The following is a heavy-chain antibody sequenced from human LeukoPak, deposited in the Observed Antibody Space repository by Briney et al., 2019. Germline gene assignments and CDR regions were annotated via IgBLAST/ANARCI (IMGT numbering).Heavy chain of an antibody. V-gene: IGHV3-20*04. CDR2: TNWDGAST. Sequence: GGSLRLSCAASGFRFDDYGMSWVRHVPGKGLEWVSGTNWDGASTGYADSVKGRFTISRDNVKNFLYLQMNSLRVEDTATYFCARDQWFDGFDHWGQGTLATVSS. CDR1: GFRFDDYG. CDR3: ARDQWFDGFDH. J-gene: IGHJ4*02. D-gene: IGHD3-22*01.